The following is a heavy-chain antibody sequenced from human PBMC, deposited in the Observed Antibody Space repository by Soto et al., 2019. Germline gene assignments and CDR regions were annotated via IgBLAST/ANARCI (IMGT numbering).Heavy chain of an antibody. V-gene: IGHV3-23*01. D-gene: IGHD1-1*01. CDR1: GFNFNIYA. CDR3: AKALGNPYYYYYVDV. Sequence: EVQLLESGGGLVQPGGSLRLSCAASGFNFNIYAMTWVRQAPGKGLEWVSTISTGGDSTYFADSVKGRVTISRDNSKNTLSLQMNSLRAEDTATYFCAKALGNPYYYYYVDVWGTGTTVTVSS. J-gene: IGHJ6*03. CDR2: ISTGGDST.